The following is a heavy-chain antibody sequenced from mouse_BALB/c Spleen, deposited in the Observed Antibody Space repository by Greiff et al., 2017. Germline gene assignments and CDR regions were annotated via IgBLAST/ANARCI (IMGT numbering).Heavy chain of an antibody. V-gene: IGHV1-67*01. CDR3: ARGPGSSPHYAMDY. CDR2: ISTYYGNT. D-gene: IGHD1-1*01. Sequence: QVQLKQSGPELVRPGVSVKISCKGSGYTFTDYAMHWVKQSHAKSLEWIGVISTYYGNTNYNQKFKGKATMTVDKSSSTAYMELARLTSEDSAIYYCARGPGSSPHYAMDYWGQGTSVTVSS. CDR1: GYTFTDYA. J-gene: IGHJ4*01.